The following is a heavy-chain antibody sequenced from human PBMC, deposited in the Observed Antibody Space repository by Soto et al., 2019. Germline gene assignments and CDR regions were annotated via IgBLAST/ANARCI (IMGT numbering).Heavy chain of an antibody. CDR2: IKSKNGGGTA. D-gene: IGHD1-26*01. CDR3: STGREDMLS. CDR1: GFSYSYVW. V-gene: IGHV3-15*07. J-gene: IGHJ4*02. Sequence: GVSLRLSFAASGFSYSYVWMNWFRQTPGRGLEWVGRIKSKNGGGTADIAAPVKGRFIISRDDSINTVYLQMNSLKTEDTAVFYCSTGREDMLSWGQGTLVTVSS.